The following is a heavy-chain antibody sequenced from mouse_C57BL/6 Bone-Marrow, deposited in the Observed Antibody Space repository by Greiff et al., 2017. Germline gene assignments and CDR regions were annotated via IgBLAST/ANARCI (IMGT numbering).Heavy chain of an antibody. CDR3: AREYDGYAYFDY. Sequence: EVQRVESEGGLVQPGSSMKLSCTASGFTFSDYYMAWVRQVPEKGLEWVANINYDGSSTYYLDSLKSRFIISRDNAKNILYLQMSSLKSEDTATYYCAREYDGYAYFDYWGQGTTLTVSS. V-gene: IGHV5-16*01. CDR1: GFTFSDYY. CDR2: INYDGSST. J-gene: IGHJ2*01. D-gene: IGHD2-3*01.